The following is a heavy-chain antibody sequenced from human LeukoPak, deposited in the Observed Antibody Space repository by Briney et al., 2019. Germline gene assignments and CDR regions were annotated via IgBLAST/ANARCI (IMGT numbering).Heavy chain of an antibody. CDR3: ARSFWSGSIPMDV. CDR1: GYTFTSYY. V-gene: IGHV1-2*02. D-gene: IGHD3-3*01. Sequence: GASVKVSCKASGYTFTSYYMHWVRQAAGQGLEWMGWINPNSGGTNYAQKFQGRATMTRDTSISTAYMELSRLRSDDTAVYYCARSFWSGSIPMDVWGKGTTVTVSS. CDR2: INPNSGGT. J-gene: IGHJ6*03.